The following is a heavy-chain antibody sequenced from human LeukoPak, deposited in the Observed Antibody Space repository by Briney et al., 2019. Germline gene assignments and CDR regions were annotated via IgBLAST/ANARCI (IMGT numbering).Heavy chain of an antibody. Sequence: ASVKVSCKASGYTFTSYYMHWVRQAPGQGHEWRGIINPSGCSTSYAHKFQGTVTMTRDMSTSTVYMELSSLRSEDTAVYYCAREEEGAIDYWGQGTLVTVSS. D-gene: IGHD1-26*01. CDR2: INPSGCST. J-gene: IGHJ4*02. CDR1: GYTFTSYY. V-gene: IGHV1-46*01. CDR3: AREEEGAIDY.